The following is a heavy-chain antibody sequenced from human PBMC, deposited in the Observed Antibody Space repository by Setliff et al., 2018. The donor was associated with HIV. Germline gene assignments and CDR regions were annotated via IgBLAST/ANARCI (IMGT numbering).Heavy chain of an antibody. CDR1: GESFSDYY. CDR2: INHSGST. D-gene: IGHD3-16*01. J-gene: IGHJ4*02. Sequence: SETLSLTCSVYGESFSDYYWSWIRQPPGKGLEWIGEINHSGSTNYNPSLKSRVTISVDTSKNQFSLKVSSVTAADTAVYYCAGRRNYDYLWGSYRPGFIYWGQGTLVTVSS. CDR3: AGRRNYDYLWGSYRPGFIY. V-gene: IGHV4-34*01.